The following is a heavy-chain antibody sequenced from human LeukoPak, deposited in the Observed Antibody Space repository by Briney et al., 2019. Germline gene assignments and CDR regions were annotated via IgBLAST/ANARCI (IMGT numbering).Heavy chain of an antibody. CDR2: ITGSGKNT. J-gene: IGHJ6*02. CDR1: GFIFSSYS. Sequence: GGSLRLSCAASGFIFSSYSVSWVRQAPGKGLEWVSVITGSGKNTYYADSVKGRFTISKDNSKNTVYLQMNDLRVDDTAVYYCAKAASSSXPSYXYGMDVXGQGTTVTVSS. D-gene: IGHD6-13*01. V-gene: IGHV3-23*01. CDR3: AKAASSSXPSYXYGMDV.